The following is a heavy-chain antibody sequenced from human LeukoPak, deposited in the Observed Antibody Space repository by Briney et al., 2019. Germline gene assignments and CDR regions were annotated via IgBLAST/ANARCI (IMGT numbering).Heavy chain of an antibody. CDR3: ARRRDFIDY. Sequence: GGSLRLSCAASGFTLSDYYMSWIRQAPGKGLEWVSYSSSSGSTIYYADSVKGRFAISRDNAKNSLYLQMDSLRAEDTVVYYCARRRDFIDYWGQGTLVTVSS. J-gene: IGHJ4*02. V-gene: IGHV3-11*01. CDR2: SSSSGSTI. CDR1: GFTLSDYY. D-gene: IGHD3/OR15-3a*01.